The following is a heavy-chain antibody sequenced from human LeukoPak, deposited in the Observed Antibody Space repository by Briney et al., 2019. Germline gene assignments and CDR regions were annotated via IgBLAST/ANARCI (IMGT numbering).Heavy chain of an antibody. CDR1: GFTFSSYG. V-gene: IGHV3-33*01. CDR2: IWYDGSNK. CDR3: ARVATAAGIGDAFDI. D-gene: IGHD6-13*01. Sequence: PGGSLRLSCAASGFTFSSYGMHWVRQAPGKGLEWVAVIWYDGSNKYYADSVKGRFTISRDSSKNTLYLQMNSLRAEDTAVYYCARVATAAGIGDAFDIWGQGTMVTVSS. J-gene: IGHJ3*02.